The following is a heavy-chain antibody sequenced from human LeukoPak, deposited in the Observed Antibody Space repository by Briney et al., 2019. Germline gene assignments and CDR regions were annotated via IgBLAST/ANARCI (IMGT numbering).Heavy chain of an antibody. D-gene: IGHD2-2*01. CDR3: ARDRCSSTSCYSSFDY. CDR1: GYTFTGYY. V-gene: IGHV1-2*02. CDR2: INPNSGST. J-gene: IGHJ4*02. Sequence: ASVKVSCKASGYTFTGYYMHWVRQAPGQGLEWMGWINPNSGSTNYAQKFQGRVTMTRDTSISTAYMELSRLRSDDTAVYYCARDRCSSTSCYSSFDYWGQGTLVTVSS.